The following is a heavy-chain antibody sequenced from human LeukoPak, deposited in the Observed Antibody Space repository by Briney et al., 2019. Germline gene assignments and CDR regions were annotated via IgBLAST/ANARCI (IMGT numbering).Heavy chain of an antibody. J-gene: IGHJ4*02. CDR2: IYSGGTT. CDR1: GFTVSSSF. CDR3: AREIGGALHYFDY. V-gene: IGHV3-53*01. D-gene: IGHD1-26*01. Sequence: GGSLRLSCAASGFTVSSSFMSWVRQAPGKGLEWVSVIYSGGTTYYADSVTGRFTISRDNSKNTLYLQMNSLRAEDTAVYYCAREIGGALHYFDYWGQGALVTVSS.